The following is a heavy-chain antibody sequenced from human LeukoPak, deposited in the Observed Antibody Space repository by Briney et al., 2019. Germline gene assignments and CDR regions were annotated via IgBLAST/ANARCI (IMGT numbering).Heavy chain of an antibody. Sequence: SETLSLTCTVSGGSISSGGYYWSWIRQHPGKGLEWIGYIYYSGSTYYNPSLKSRVTISVDTSKNQFSLKLSSVTAADTAVYYCARSYSGSYYPEYAFDIWGQGTMVTVSS. V-gene: IGHV4-31*03. CDR2: IYYSGST. CDR3: ARSYSGSYYPEYAFDI. J-gene: IGHJ3*02. D-gene: IGHD1-26*01. CDR1: GGSISSGGYY.